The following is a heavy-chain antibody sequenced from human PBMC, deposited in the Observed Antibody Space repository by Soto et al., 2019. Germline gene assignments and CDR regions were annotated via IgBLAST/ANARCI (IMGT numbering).Heavy chain of an antibody. V-gene: IGHV1-2*02. D-gene: IGHD4-17*01. CDR2: SNPTSGGT. CDR3: ARDPDYGDYWGYFFDS. CDR1: GYTFAAYY. J-gene: IGHJ4*02. Sequence: QVQLVQSGAEVKKPGASVKVSCKTSGYTFAAYYIHWIRQAPGQGLEWMGWSNPTSGGTVYAQNFQDRVTMTRDTSISTAYMELRRLNSADTAVSYCARDPDYGDYWGYFFDSWGQGTPVTVSS.